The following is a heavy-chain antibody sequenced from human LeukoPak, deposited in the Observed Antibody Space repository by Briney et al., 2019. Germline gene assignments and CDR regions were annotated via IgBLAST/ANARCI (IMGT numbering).Heavy chain of an antibody. CDR1: GFTSSSYG. CDR2: IRYDGSNK. Sequence: GGSLRLSCAASGFTSSSYGMHWVRQAPGKGLEWVAFIRYDGSNKYYADSVKGRFTISRDNSKNTLYLQMNSLRAEDTAVYYCAPRPDYYGSGSIGYWGQGTLVTVSS. D-gene: IGHD3-10*01. V-gene: IGHV3-30*02. J-gene: IGHJ4*02. CDR3: APRPDYYGSGSIGY.